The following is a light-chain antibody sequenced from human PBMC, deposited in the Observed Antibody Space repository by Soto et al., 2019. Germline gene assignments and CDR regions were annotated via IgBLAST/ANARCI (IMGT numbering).Light chain of an antibody. CDR2: DVT. V-gene: IGLV2-14*01. J-gene: IGLJ2*01. Sequence: QSALTQPASVSGSPGQSITISCSGASSDVGGHDHVSWNQHHPGKAPKLMIYDVTDRPSGVSNRFSGSKSGNTASLTISGLQAEDEGDYYCSSYTSSSTLVLFGGGTKVTVL. CDR3: SSYTSSSTLVL. CDR1: SSDVGGHDH.